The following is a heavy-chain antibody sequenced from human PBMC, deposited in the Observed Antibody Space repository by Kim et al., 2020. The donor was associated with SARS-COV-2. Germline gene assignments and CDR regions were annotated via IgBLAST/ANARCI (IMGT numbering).Heavy chain of an antibody. Sequence: QKFQGRVTMTRDTSTSTVYMGLSSLRSEDTAVYYCARGGVEMATIWPSDYWGQGTLVTVSS. V-gene: IGHV1-46*01. J-gene: IGHJ4*02. CDR3: ARGGVEMATIWPSDY. D-gene: IGHD5-12*01.